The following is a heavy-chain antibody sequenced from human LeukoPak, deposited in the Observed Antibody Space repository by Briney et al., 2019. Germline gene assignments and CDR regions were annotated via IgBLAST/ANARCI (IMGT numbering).Heavy chain of an antibody. Sequence: GESLKISCKGSGYSFSDYWIGWVRQMPGKGLEWMGIIYPIGSDTRYSPSFQGQVTISADKSNSTAYLQWRSLKASDTAIYHCARHRRAYGGRAFDIWGQGTMVTVSS. J-gene: IGHJ3*02. CDR1: GYSFSDYW. V-gene: IGHV5-51*01. CDR2: IYPIGSDT. CDR3: ARHRRAYGGRAFDI. D-gene: IGHD4-23*01.